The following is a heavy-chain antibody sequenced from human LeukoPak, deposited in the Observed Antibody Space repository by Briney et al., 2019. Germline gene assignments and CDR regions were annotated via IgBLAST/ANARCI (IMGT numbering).Heavy chain of an antibody. Sequence: ASVKVSCKASGYTFTSYGISWVRQAPGQGLEWMGWISAYNGNTNYAQKLQGRVTMTTDTSTSTAYMELRSLRSDDTAVYYCAXXXXXXYSSRLDFDYWGQGTLVTVSS. CDR2: ISAYNGNT. J-gene: IGHJ4*02. D-gene: IGHD6-13*01. CDR1: GYTFTSYG. V-gene: IGHV1-18*01. CDR3: AXXXXXXYSSRLDFDY.